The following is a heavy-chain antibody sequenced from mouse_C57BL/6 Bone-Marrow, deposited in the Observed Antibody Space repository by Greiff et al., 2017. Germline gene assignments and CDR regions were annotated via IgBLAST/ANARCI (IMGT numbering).Heavy chain of an antibody. D-gene: IGHD2-2*01. V-gene: IGHV1-81*01. Sequence: QVQLQQSGAELARPGASGKLSCKASGYTFTSVGISWVKQRTGQGLEGMGEIYPRSGNPYYNEKFKGKATLTADKSSSTAYMELRSLTSEDSAVYFCGLLWLRGYFDVWGTGTTVTVSS. CDR2: IYPRSGNP. J-gene: IGHJ1*03. CDR1: GYTFTSVG. CDR3: GLLWLRGYFDV.